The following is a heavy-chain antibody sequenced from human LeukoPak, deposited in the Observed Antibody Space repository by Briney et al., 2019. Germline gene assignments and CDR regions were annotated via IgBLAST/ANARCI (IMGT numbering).Heavy chain of an antibody. CDR2: IFSSGKT. Sequence: SQTLSLTCTVSGASIRSDTYYWSWIRQPAGKRLEWLGRIFSSGKTNYNPSLESRVTISVDTSKNQLSLNLSSVTAADTAVYYCARGSDGSGYCGTWDYWGQGTLVTVSS. J-gene: IGHJ4*02. CDR3: ARGSDGSGYCGTWDY. D-gene: IGHD3-22*01. V-gene: IGHV4-61*02. CDR1: GASIRSDTYY.